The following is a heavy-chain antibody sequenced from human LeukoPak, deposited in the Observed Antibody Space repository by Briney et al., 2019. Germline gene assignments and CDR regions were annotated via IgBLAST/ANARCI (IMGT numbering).Heavy chain of an antibody. D-gene: IGHD1-26*01. CDR1: GFTFSTYT. CDR3: ARELYSGREGFDY. V-gene: IGHV3-21*01. J-gene: IGHJ4*02. Sequence: PGGSLRLSCAASGFTFSTYTMNWVRQAPGKGLEWVASIGSGGRHIHYADSVKGRFTISRDNAKNSLYLQMNSLRAEDTAVYYCARELYSGREGFDYWGQGTLVTVSS. CDR2: IGSGGRHI.